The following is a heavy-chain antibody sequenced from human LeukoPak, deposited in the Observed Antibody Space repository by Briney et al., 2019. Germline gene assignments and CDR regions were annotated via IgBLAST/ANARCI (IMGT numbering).Heavy chain of an antibody. V-gene: IGHV3-21*01. D-gene: IGHD3-10*01. Sequence: AGGSLRLSCAASGFTFSSYSMNWVRQAPGKGLEWVSSISSSSSYIYYADSVKGRFTSSRDNAKNSLYLQMNSLRAEDTAVYYCARDRGSRANFDYWGQGTLVTVSS. CDR2: ISSSSSYI. CDR1: GFTFSSYS. J-gene: IGHJ4*02. CDR3: ARDRGSRANFDY.